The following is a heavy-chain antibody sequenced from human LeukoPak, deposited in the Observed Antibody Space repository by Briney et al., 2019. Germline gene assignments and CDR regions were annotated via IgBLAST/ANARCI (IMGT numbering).Heavy chain of an antibody. Sequence: GRSLRLSCAASGFTFDDYAMHWVRQAPGKGLEWVSGISWNSGSIGYADSVKGRFTISRDNAKNSLYLQTNSLRAEDTALYYCAKDVSQTMGMDVWGQGTTVTVSS. CDR3: AKDVSQTMGMDV. CDR1: GFTFDDYA. D-gene: IGHD3-10*01. J-gene: IGHJ6*02. V-gene: IGHV3-9*01. CDR2: ISWNSGSI.